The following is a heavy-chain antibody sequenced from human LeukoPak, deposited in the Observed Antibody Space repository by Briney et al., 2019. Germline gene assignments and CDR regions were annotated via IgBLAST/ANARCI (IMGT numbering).Heavy chain of an antibody. V-gene: IGHV3-30-3*02. CDR2: ISYDGSDK. D-gene: IGHD3-16*01. Sequence: PGGSLRLSCAASGFTFSNYAMHWVRQAPGKGLEWVAVISYDGSDKYYADSVKGRFTISRDNSKNTLYLQMNSLRAADTAVYYCAKLMRHMMEDVLDLWGQGTVVTVSS. CDR1: GFTFSNYA. J-gene: IGHJ3*01. CDR3: AKLMRHMMEDVLDL.